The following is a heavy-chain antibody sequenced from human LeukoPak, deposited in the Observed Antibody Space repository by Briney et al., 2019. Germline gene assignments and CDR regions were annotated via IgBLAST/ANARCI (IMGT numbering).Heavy chain of an antibody. CDR1: GFTFSSYS. CDR3: ARVPNIVGGSGKDV. V-gene: IGHV3-21*01. CDR2: ISSSSTSI. D-gene: IGHD2-15*01. J-gene: IGHJ6*04. Sequence: GGSLRLSCAASGFTFSSYSMNWVRQAPGKGLGWVSSISSSSTSIYYADSVKGRFTISRDNAKNSLYLQMNSLRAEDTAVYYCARVPNIVGGSGKDVWGKGTTVTVSS.